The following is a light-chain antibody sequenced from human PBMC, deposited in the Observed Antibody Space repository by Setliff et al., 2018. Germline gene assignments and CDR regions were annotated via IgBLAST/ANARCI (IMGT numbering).Light chain of an antibody. V-gene: IGLV1-47*01. J-gene: IGLJ2*01. CDR2: RNN. Sequence: QSALTQPPSASGTPGQRVTISCSGSTSNIEINYVYWYQQLPGATPKLLIYRNNQRPSGVPDRFSGSKSGTSASLAISGLRSEDEADYYCAAWDDSLSGRLVGGGTKVTVL. CDR1: TSNIEINY. CDR3: AAWDDSLSGRL.